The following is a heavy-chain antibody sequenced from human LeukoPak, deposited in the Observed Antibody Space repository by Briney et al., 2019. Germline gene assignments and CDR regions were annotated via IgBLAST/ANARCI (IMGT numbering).Heavy chain of an antibody. D-gene: IGHD7-27*01. CDR3: ARDLSGFDI. V-gene: IGHV4-34*01. Sequence: SETLSLTCAVYGGSFSGYYWSWIRQHPGKGLEWIGEINHSGSTNYNPSLKSRVTISVDTSKNQFSLKLSSVTAADTAVYYCARDLSGFDIWGQGTMVTVPS. CDR2: INHSGST. CDR1: GGSFSGYY. J-gene: IGHJ3*02.